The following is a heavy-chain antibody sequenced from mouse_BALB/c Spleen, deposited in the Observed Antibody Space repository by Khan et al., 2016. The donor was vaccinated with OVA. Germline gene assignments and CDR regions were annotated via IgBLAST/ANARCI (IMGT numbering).Heavy chain of an antibody. CDR2: VSTGGTYT. CDR3: TRLAYYYDSEGFAY. D-gene: IGHD1-1*01. CDR1: GFTFSTYG. Sequence: EVELVESGGDLVKPGGSLKLSCVASGFTFSTYGMSWVRQAPDKRLAWVATVSTGGTYTYYPDSVKGRFTISRDNAKNTLYLQMSGLRSEDTAMFFCTRLAYYYDSEGFAYWGQGTLVTVS. J-gene: IGHJ3*01. V-gene: IGHV5-6*01.